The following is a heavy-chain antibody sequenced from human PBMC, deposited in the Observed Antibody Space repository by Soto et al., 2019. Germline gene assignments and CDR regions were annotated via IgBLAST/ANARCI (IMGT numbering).Heavy chain of an antibody. Sequence: PGGSLRLSCEASWFPVDYYGMRWARQAPGKGLEWVSTISGSGGSTYYADAVKGRFTISRDNSKNTLYLQMNSLRAADTAVYYCAKRPLAAAGHFDYWGQGTLVTVSS. D-gene: IGHD6-13*01. CDR1: WFPVDYYG. CDR3: AKRPLAAAGHFDY. V-gene: IGHV3-23*01. CDR2: ISGSGGST. J-gene: IGHJ4*02.